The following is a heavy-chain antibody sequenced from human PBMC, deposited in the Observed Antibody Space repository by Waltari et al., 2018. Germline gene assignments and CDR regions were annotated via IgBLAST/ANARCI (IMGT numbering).Heavy chain of an antibody. J-gene: IGHJ4*02. D-gene: IGHD3-16*02. V-gene: IGHV4-34*01. CDR1: GGSFSGYY. Sequence: QVQLQQWGAGLLKPSETLSLTCAVYGGSFSGYYWSWIRQPPGKGLEWIGEINHSGSTNYNPSLKGRVTISVDTSKNQFSRKLSSVTAADTAVYYCARGRGDYIWGSYRAVPYFDYWGQGTLVTVSS. CDR2: INHSGST. CDR3: ARGRGDYIWGSYRAVPYFDY.